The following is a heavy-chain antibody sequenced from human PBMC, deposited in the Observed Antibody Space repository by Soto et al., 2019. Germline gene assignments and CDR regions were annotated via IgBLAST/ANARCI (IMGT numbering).Heavy chain of an antibody. V-gene: IGHV1-2*04. J-gene: IGHJ3*02. Sequence: QVQLVQSGAEVKKPGASVKVSCKASGYTFTGYYMHWVRQAPGQGLEWMGWINPNSGGTNYAQKFQGWVTMTRDTSISTAYMELSRLRSDDTAVYYCARDGGYSGSYYVGHSDAFDIWGQGTMVTVSS. D-gene: IGHD1-26*01. CDR3: ARDGGYSGSYYVGHSDAFDI. CDR2: INPNSGGT. CDR1: GYTFTGYY.